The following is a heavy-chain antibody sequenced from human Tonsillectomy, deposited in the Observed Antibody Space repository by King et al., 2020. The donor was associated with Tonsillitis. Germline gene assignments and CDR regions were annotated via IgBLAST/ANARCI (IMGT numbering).Heavy chain of an antibody. CDR3: ARGRGYSGYNPF. V-gene: IGHV3-7*01. D-gene: IGHD5-12*01. Sequence: VQLVESGGGLVQPGGSLRLSCAASGCTFSSYWMSWVRQAPRKGLEWVANIKQDGSEKNYLDSVKGRFTISRDNAKNSLYLQMNSLRAEDTAVYYCARGRGYSGYNPFWGQGTLVTVSS. CDR1: GCTFSSYW. J-gene: IGHJ4*02. CDR2: IKQDGSEK.